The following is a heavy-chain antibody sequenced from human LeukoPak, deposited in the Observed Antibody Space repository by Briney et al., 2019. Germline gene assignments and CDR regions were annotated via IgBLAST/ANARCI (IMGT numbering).Heavy chain of an antibody. J-gene: IGHJ5*02. CDR2: ISGSGGST. CDR3: ARGATDTTRWFDP. Sequence: GGSLRLSCAASGFTFSSYSMNWVRQAPGKGLEWVSAISGSGGSTNYADSVKGRFTISRDNSKNMLYLQMNSLRAEDTAAYYCARGATDTTRWFDPWGQGTLVTVSS. V-gene: IGHV3-23*01. CDR1: GFTFSSYS. D-gene: IGHD1-7*01.